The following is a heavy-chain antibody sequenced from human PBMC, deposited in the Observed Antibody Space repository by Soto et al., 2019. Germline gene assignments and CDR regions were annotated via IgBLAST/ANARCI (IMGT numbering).Heavy chain of an antibody. CDR1: GFTFSSYG. D-gene: IGHD3-22*01. CDR3: AKDLHYYDSSGSDY. CDR2: IWYDGSNK. Sequence: PGGSLRLSCAASGFTFSSYGMHWVRQAPGKGLEWVAVIWYDGSNKYYADSVKGRFTISRDNSKNTLYLQMNSLRAEDTAVYYCAKDLHYYDSSGSDYWGQGTLVTVPS. J-gene: IGHJ4*02. V-gene: IGHV3-33*06.